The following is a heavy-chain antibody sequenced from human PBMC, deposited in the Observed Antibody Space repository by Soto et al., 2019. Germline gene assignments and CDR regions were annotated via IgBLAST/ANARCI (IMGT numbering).Heavy chain of an antibody. CDR1: GFSLSNARMG. D-gene: IGHD3-3*01. J-gene: IGHJ3*02. Sequence: QVTLKESGPVLVKPTETLTLTCTVSGFSLSNARMGVSWIRQPPGKALEWLAHIFSIDEKSNSTSLKSRLTITKDTSKSQVVLTMTNMDPVDTATYYCARVSTRIMMFGGVIGHAFDIWGQGTMVTFSS. V-gene: IGHV2-26*01. CDR2: IFSIDEK. CDR3: ARVSTRIMMFGGVIGHAFDI.